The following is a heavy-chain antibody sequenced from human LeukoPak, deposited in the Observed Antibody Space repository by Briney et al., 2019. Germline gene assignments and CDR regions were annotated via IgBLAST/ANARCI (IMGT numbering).Heavy chain of an antibody. Sequence: ASVNVSYKACGYTFTSYGASWVRQAPGRGLEGMGWISAYNGNTIYAQRLQDRVTMTTDTSTSTAYMELRSLRSDDTALYYCARDKGSLLWFGQLRYGMDVWGQGTTVIVSS. D-gene: IGHD3-10*01. CDR2: ISAYNGNT. V-gene: IGHV1-18*01. CDR1: GYTFTSYG. CDR3: ARDKGSLLWFGQLRYGMDV. J-gene: IGHJ6*02.